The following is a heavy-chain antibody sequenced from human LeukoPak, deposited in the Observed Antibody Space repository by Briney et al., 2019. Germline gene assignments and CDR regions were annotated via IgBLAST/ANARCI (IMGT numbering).Heavy chain of an antibody. J-gene: IGHJ4*02. CDR3: ARDGGSYHTVPFDY. CDR1: GFTFSDYS. Sequence: GGSLRLSCAASGFTFSDYSMSWIRQAPGKGLEWVSYIRSSGNTIYYADSVKGRFTISRDNAKNSLYLQMNSLRAEDTAVYYCARDGGSYHTVPFDYWGQGTLVTVSS. CDR2: IRSSGNTI. D-gene: IGHD1-26*01. V-gene: IGHV3-11*04.